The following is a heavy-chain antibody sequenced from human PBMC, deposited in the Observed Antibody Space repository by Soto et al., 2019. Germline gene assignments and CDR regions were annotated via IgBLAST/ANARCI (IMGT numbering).Heavy chain of an antibody. V-gene: IGHV3-23*01. CDR2: VRGGGRST. J-gene: IGHJ4*02. D-gene: IGHD3-3*01. CDR3: AKGCDYWSGRIDY. CDR1: GFTFSIYA. Sequence: EVQLSESGGGLVQPGGSLRLSCAASGFTFSIYAMSWVRQVPGRGLEWVSAVRGGGRSTYYADSVKGRFTISRDNSKKTLYLQMNSLRAEDAALYYCAKGCDYWSGRIDYWGQGTLVTVSS.